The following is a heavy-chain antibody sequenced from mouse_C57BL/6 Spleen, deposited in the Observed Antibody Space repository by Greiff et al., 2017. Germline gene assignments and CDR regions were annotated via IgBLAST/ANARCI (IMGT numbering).Heavy chain of an antibody. V-gene: IGHV3-6*01. CDR3: ARERDGYYSSMDY. CDR2: ISYDGSN. J-gene: IGHJ4*01. CDR1: GYSITSGYY. D-gene: IGHD2-3*01. Sequence: ESGPGLVKPSQSLSLTCSVTGYSITSGYYWNWIRQFPGNKLEWMGYISYDGSNNYNPSLKNRISITRDTSKNQFFLKLNSVTTEDTATYYCARERDGYYSSMDYWGQGTSVTVSS.